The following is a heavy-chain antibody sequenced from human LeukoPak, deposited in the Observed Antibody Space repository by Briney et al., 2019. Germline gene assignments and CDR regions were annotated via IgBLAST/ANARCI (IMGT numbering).Heavy chain of an antibody. CDR1: GYTFSNYA. CDR2: INTNTGNP. V-gene: IGHV7-4-1*02. Sequence: ASVKVPCKASGYTFSNYAMNWVRQAPGQGLEWMGWINTNTGNPVYAQGFTGRFVFSLDTSVNTTYLQITSLKAEDTAVYYCARSSGSDYWGQGTLVTVSS. D-gene: IGHD3-22*01. CDR3: ARSSGSDY. J-gene: IGHJ4*02.